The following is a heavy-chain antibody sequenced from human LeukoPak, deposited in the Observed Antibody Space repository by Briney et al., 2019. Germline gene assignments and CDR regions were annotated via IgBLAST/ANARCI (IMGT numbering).Heavy chain of an antibody. V-gene: IGHV4-59*01. CDR2: IYYSGST. CDR3: ARVSGYSYGYPFDY. CDR1: GGSTSTYY. J-gene: IGHJ4*02. D-gene: IGHD5-18*01. Sequence: PSETLSLTCTVSGGSTSTYYWSWIRQPPGKGLEWIGYIYYSGSTNYNPSLKSRVTISVDTSKNQFSLKLSSVTAADTAMYYCARVSGYSYGYPFDYWGQGTLVTVSS.